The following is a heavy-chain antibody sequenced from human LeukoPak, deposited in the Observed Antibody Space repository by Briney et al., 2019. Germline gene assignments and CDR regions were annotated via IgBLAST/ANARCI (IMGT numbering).Heavy chain of an antibody. CDR3: ARLIFQELAGGTYYYYYMDV. Sequence: GASVKVSCKASGYTFTSYGISWVRQAPGQGLEWMGWISAYNGNTNYAQKLQGRVTMTTDTSTSTAYMELRSLRSDDTAVYYCARLIFQELAGGTYYYYYMDVWGKGTTVTVSS. CDR1: GYTFTSYG. J-gene: IGHJ6*03. V-gene: IGHV1-18*01. CDR2: ISAYNGNT. D-gene: IGHD1-26*01.